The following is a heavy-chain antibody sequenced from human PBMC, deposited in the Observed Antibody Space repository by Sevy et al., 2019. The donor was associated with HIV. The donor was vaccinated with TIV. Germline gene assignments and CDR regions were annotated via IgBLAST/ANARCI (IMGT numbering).Heavy chain of an antibody. Sequence: SETLSLTCAVSGGSISGYYWSWIRQPPGKGLEWIGYIDYTGSINYSPSLKSRVTRSVDTSKSQFSLKLNSVTAADTAFYYCARHEAGSGTYYNLIEYWGQGTLVTVSS. CDR1: GGSISGYY. CDR2: IDYTGSI. CDR3: ARHEAGSGTYYNLIEY. V-gene: IGHV4-59*08. J-gene: IGHJ4*02. D-gene: IGHD3-10*01.